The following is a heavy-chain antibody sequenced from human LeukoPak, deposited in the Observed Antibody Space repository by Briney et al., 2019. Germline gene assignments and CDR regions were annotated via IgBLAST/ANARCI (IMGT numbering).Heavy chain of an antibody. V-gene: IGHV1-18*01. CDR1: GYTFTSYG. D-gene: IGHD3-9*01. Sequence: GASVKVSCKASGYTFTSYGISWVRQAPGQGLEWMGWISAYNGNTNYAQKLQGRVTMTTDTSTSTAYMELRSLRSDDTAVYYCARYHYDILTGYPTNWFDPWGQGTLVTVSS. CDR3: ARYHYDILTGYPTNWFDP. J-gene: IGHJ5*02. CDR2: ISAYNGNT.